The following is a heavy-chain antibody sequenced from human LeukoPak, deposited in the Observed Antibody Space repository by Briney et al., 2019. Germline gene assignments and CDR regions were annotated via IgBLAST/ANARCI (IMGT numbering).Heavy chain of an antibody. Sequence: SKTLSLTCTVSGGSVSSYYWSWIRQPPGKGLEWIGYIYYSGSTNYNPSLKSRVTISVDTSKNQFSLKLSSVTAADTAAYYCARAYSSSQYYMDVWGKGTTVTVSS. D-gene: IGHD6-6*01. CDR2: IYYSGST. CDR1: GGSVSSYY. CDR3: ARAYSSSQYYMDV. V-gene: IGHV4-59*02. J-gene: IGHJ6*03.